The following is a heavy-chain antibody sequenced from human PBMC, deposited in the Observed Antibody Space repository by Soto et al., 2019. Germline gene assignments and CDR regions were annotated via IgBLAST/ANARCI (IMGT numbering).Heavy chain of an antibody. Sequence: SETLSLSCTVSGGSITSGGYYWSWIRQHPGKGLEWIGYIYYSGSTYYNPSLKSRVTISVDTSKNQFSLKLSSVTAADTAVYYCARVTLTYYYDSSGYYYFDYWGQGTLVTVSS. CDR1: GGSITSGGYY. V-gene: IGHV4-31*02. CDR3: ARVTLTYYYDSSGYYYFDY. J-gene: IGHJ4*02. D-gene: IGHD3-22*01. CDR2: IYYSGST.